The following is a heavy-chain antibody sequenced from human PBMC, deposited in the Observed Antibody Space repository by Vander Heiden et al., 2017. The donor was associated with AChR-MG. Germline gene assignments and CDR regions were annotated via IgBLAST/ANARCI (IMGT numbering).Heavy chain of an antibody. V-gene: IGHV3-21*01. CDR2: ISSSSSYI. CDR3: ARGGGIQLSAFGYYYYMDV. D-gene: IGHD5-18*01. Sequence: EVQLVESGGGLVKPGGSLRLPCAASGFTFSSHSMNWVRQAPGKGLEWVSSISSSSSYIYYADSVKGRFTISRDNAKNSLYLQMNSLRAEDTAVYYCARGGGIQLSAFGYYYYMDVWGKGTTVTVSS. J-gene: IGHJ6*03. CDR1: GFTFSSHS.